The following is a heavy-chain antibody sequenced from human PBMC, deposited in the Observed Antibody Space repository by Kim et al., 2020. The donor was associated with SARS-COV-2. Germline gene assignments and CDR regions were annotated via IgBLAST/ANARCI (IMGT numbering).Heavy chain of an antibody. J-gene: IGHJ4*02. CDR3: AKVGNRGLHDY. CDR1: GLTFSNNG. Sequence: GGSLRLSCAVSGLTFSNNGMHWVRQAPGKGLEWVAVISYDGSNKYYADSVKGRFTISRDTSKNTLYLQMNRLRAADTAVYYCAKVGNRGLHDYWAQGT. D-gene: IGHD1-26*01. CDR2: ISYDGSNK. V-gene: IGHV3-30*18.